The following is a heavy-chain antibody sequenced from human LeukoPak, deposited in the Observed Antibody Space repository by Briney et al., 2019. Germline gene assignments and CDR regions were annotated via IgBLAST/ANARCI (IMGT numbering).Heavy chain of an antibody. V-gene: IGHV3-23*01. CDR2: ISTNSANT. CDR1: GFTFSTYG. D-gene: IGHD6-6*01. Sequence: GGSLRLSCAASGFTFSTYGMNWVRQAPGKGLEWVSTISTNSANTYYTDSVKGRFTISRDNSKNTLFMQMNSLRAEDTAAYYCAKGQSTIATRSSDSWGQGTLVTVSS. J-gene: IGHJ4*02. CDR3: AKGQSTIATRSSDS.